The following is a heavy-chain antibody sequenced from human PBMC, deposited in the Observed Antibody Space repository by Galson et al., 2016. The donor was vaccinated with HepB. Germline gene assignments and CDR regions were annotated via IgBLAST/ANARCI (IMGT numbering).Heavy chain of an antibody. V-gene: IGHV1-18*01. CDR1: GYTFINYG. J-gene: IGHJ6*02. Sequence: SVKVSCKASGYTFINYGISWVRQAPGQGLEWMEWISTYNGNTKHAQKLQDRLTMTTDTPTSTAYMELRSLRYDDTAVYYCVRGGLGVWGQGTTVTVSS. D-gene: IGHD7-27*01. CDR2: ISTYNGNT. CDR3: VRGGLGV.